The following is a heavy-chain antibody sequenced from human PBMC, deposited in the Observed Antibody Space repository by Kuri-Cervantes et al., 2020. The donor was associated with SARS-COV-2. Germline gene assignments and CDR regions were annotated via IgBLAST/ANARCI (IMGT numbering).Heavy chain of an antibody. V-gene: IGHV3-23*01. Sequence: GGSLRLSCAASGFTFSSYAMSWVRQAPGKGLEWVSAISGSGGSTYYADSVKGRFTISRGSSKNTLYLQMNSLRAEDTAVYYCAKGDYCSSTSCYSYYYYYGMDVWGQGTTVTVSS. CDR1: GFTFSSYA. CDR2: ISGSGGST. D-gene: IGHD2-2*01. J-gene: IGHJ6*02. CDR3: AKGDYCSSTSCYSYYYYYGMDV.